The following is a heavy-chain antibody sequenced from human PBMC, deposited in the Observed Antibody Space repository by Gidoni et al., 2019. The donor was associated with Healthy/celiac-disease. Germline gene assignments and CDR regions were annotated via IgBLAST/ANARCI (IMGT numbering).Heavy chain of an antibody. J-gene: IGHJ6*02. CDR3: ARGGIAAAGPYYYYGMDV. CDR1: VYTFTSFG. Sequence: QVQLVQSGAELKKPGAPVKVPCKASVYTFTSFGNSWVRQAPGQGLEWMGWISAYNGNTNYAQKLQGRVTMTTDTSTSTAYMELRSLRSDDTAVYYCARGGIAAAGPYYYYGMDVWGQGTTVTVSS. V-gene: IGHV1-18*01. CDR2: ISAYNGNT. D-gene: IGHD6-13*01.